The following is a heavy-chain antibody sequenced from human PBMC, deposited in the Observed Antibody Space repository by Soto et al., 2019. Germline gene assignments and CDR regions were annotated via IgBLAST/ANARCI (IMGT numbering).Heavy chain of an antibody. J-gene: IGHJ4*02. V-gene: IGHV4-39*01. CDR3: AIQHYYDSSGYYTWN. D-gene: IGHD3-22*01. CDR1: GGSIRSNIYY. CDR2: LHYSGST. Sequence: QLQLQESGPGLVKPSETLSLTCSVSGGSIRSNIYYWGWIRQPPGKGLEWIATLHYSGSTYYTPSVKNPVTISEDTSNTQFSRRLNSVTAADAAVYYCAIQHYYDSSGYYTWNWGQGTLVTVSS.